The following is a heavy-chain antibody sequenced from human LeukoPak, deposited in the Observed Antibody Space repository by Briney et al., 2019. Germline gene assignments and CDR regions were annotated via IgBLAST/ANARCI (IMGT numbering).Heavy chain of an antibody. Sequence: SVKVSCKASGGTFSSYAISWVRQAPGQGLEWMGGIIPIFGTANYAQKFQGRVTITADESTSTAYMELSSLRSEDTAVYYCARDLWFDGGANDYWGQGTLVTVSS. J-gene: IGHJ4*02. V-gene: IGHV1-69*01. D-gene: IGHD3-10*01. CDR2: IIPIFGTA. CDR3: ARDLWFDGGANDY. CDR1: GGTFSSYA.